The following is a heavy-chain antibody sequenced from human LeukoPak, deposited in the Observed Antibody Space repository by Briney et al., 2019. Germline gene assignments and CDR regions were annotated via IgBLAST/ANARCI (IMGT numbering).Heavy chain of an antibody. J-gene: IGHJ1*01. D-gene: IGHD4-17*01. CDR1: GFTFSSYS. CDR3: AKGHDYGDYVYFQH. V-gene: IGHV3-23*01. CDR2: ISGSGGST. Sequence: PGGSLRLSCAASGFTFSSYSMNWVRQAPGKGLEWVSAISGSGGSTYYADSVKGRFTISRDNSKNTLYLQMNSLRAEDTAVYYCAKGHDYGDYVYFQHWGQGTLVTVSS.